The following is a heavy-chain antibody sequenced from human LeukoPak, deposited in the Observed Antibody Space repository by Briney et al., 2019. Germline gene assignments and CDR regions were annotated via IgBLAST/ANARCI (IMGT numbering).Heavy chain of an antibody. D-gene: IGHD3-10*01. CDR1: GGSIGTYY. V-gene: IGHV4-4*07. J-gene: IGHJ6*02. CDR3: ARLRFGELSRYYYGMDV. Sequence: SETLSLTCSVSGGSIGTYYWSWIRQPAGEGLEWIGRIYTGGSTNYNPSLKSRVTLSIETPKNQFSLKLSSVTAADTAVYYCARLRFGELSRYYYGMDVWGQGTTVTVSS. CDR2: IYTGGST.